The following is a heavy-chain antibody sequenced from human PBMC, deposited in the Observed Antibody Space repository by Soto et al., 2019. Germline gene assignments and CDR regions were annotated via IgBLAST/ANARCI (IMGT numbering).Heavy chain of an antibody. CDR1: GGSISSYY. CDR3: AREDCISTSCYVGY. Sequence: SETLSLTCTVSGGSISSYYWSWIRQPPGKGLEWIGYIYYSGSTNYNPSLKSRVTISVDTSKNQFSLKLSSVTAADTAVYYCAREDCISTSCYVGYWGQGTLVTVSS. D-gene: IGHD2-2*01. V-gene: IGHV4-59*01. CDR2: IYYSGST. J-gene: IGHJ4*02.